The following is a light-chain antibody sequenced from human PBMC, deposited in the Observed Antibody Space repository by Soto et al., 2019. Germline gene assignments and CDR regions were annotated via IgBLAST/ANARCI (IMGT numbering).Light chain of an antibody. CDR3: PLRSNWPPLT. V-gene: IGKV3-11*01. J-gene: IGKJ5*01. CDR2: DAS. CDR1: QRVSSY. Sequence: ESVLTQSPATLSLSPGERATLSCRASQRVSSYLAWYQQKRGQAPRLLIYDASNRATGIPARFSGSGSGTDFTLTSSSLEPEDFAVYSRPLRSNWPPLTFGQGTRLE.